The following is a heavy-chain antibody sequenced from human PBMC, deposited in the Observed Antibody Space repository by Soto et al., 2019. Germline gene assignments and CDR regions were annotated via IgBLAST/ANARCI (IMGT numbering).Heavy chain of an antibody. V-gene: IGHV3-7*01. J-gene: IGHJ5*02. CDR1: GFTFSSYW. Sequence: GGSLRLSCAASGFTFSSYWMSWVRQAPGKGLEWVANIKQDGSEKYYVDSVKGRFTISRDNAKNSLYLQMNSLRAEDTAVYYCAREGHRITSFTIFGVVPPNWFDPWGQGTLVTVSS. CDR2: IKQDGSEK. D-gene: IGHD3-3*01. CDR3: AREGHRITSFTIFGVVPPNWFDP.